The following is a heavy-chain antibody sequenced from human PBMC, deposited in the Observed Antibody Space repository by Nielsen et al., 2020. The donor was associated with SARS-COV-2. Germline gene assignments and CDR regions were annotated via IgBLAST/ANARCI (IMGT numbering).Heavy chain of an antibody. D-gene: IGHD3-3*01. CDR2: ISAYNGNT. CDR1: GYTFTSYG. CDR3: ARDPFVWYDFWSGYYRGDNQVDTELFFDY. V-gene: IGHV1-18*04. Sequence: ASVKVSCKASGYTFTSYGISWVRQAPGQGLEWMGWISAYNGNTNYAQKLQGRVTMTTDTSTSTAYMELRSLRSDDTAVYYCARDPFVWYDFWSGYYRGDNQVDTELFFDYWCQGTLVTVSS. J-gene: IGHJ4*02.